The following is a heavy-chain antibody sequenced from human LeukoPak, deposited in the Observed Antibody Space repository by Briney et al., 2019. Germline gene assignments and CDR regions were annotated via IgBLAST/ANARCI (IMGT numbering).Heavy chain of an antibody. CDR1: GLTFSSYS. V-gene: IGHV3-21*01. CDR2: ISSRSTYI. J-gene: IGHJ4*02. CDR3: ARDLGSAGATFDY. Sequence: GGSLRLSCLTSGLTFSSYSMNWVRQAPGKGLEWVSSISSRSTYISYAVSVKGRFTISRDNAKNSLYLQMNSLRAEDTAVYYCARDLGSAGATFDYWGQGTLVTVSS. D-gene: IGHD2-8*02.